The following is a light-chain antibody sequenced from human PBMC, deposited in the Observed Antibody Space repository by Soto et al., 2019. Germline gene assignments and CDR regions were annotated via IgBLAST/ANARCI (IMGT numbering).Light chain of an antibody. CDR2: AAS. J-gene: IGKJ1*01. Sequence: DIQLTQSPSFLSASVGDRVTITCRASQGISSYFAWYQQKQGKAPRLLSYAASTLQSGVPSRFSGTGSGTEFNLTISRLQPEDFGTYYCQQLNNYPPWTFGQGTKGEIK. CDR1: QGISSY. V-gene: IGKV1-9*01. CDR3: QQLNNYPPWT.